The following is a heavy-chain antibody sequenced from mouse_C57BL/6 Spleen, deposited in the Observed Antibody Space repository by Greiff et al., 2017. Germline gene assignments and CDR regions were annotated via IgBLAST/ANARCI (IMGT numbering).Heavy chain of an antibody. CDR2: INPGSGGT. J-gene: IGHJ1*03. CDR3: ARRELLYWYFDV. D-gene: IGHD2-1*01. Sequence: QVQLQQSGAELVRPGTSVKVSCKASGYAFTNYLIEWVKQRPGQGLEWIGVINPGSGGTNYNEKFKGKATLTADKSSSTAYMQLSSLTSEDSAVYCCARRELLYWYFDVWGTGTTVTVSS. CDR1: GYAFTNYL. V-gene: IGHV1-54*01.